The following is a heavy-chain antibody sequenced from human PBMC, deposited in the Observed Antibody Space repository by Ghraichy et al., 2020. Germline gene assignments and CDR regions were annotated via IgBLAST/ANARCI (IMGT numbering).Heavy chain of an antibody. J-gene: IGHJ5*02. CDR3: AKFSTGYSGYDWGQNWFDP. D-gene: IGHD5-12*01. CDR2: ISGSGGST. CDR1: GFTFSSYA. V-gene: IGHV3-23*01. Sequence: GGSLRLSCAASGFTFSSYAMSWVRQAPGKGLEWVSAISGSGGSTYYADSVKGRFTISRDNSKNTLYLQMNSLRAEDTAVYYCAKFSTGYSGYDWGQNWFDPWGQGTLVTVSS.